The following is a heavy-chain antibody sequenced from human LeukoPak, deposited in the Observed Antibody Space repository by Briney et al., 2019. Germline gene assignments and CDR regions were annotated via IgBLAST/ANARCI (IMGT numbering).Heavy chain of an antibody. Sequence: ASVKVSCKESGYSFTRFYVHWVRRAPGEGLEWLGMITADGTNTNYAQKFKARFTMTTDASTSTVYMELSSLRSEGTAIYYCAREFPSSLFFDQWGQGTLVTVSS. CDR3: AREFPSSLFFDQ. CDR2: ITADGTNT. J-gene: IGHJ4*02. CDR1: GYSFTRFY. D-gene: IGHD6-6*01. V-gene: IGHV1-46*01.